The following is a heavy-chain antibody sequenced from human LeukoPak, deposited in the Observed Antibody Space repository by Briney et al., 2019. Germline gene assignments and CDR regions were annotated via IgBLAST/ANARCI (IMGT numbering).Heavy chain of an antibody. CDR2: IYYSGST. Sequence: PSETLSLTCTVSGGSISSYYWSWIRQPPGKGLEWIGYIYYSGSTNYNPSLKSRVTISVDTSKNQFSLRLSSVTAADTAVYYCARSIRGYSDVRGYMDVWGKGTTVTVSS. CDR3: ARSIRGYSDVRGYMDV. D-gene: IGHD5-18*01. V-gene: IGHV4-59*01. J-gene: IGHJ6*03. CDR1: GGSISSYY.